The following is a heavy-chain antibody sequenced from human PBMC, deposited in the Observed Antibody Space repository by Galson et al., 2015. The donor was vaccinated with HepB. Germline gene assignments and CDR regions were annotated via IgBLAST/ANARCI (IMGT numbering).Heavy chain of an antibody. CDR1: GFTFSSYA. Sequence: SLRLPCAASGFTFSSYAMSWVRQAPGKGLEWVSAISGSGGSTYYADSVKGRFTISRDNSKNTLYLQMNSLRAEDTAGYYCAKDGSGDYYYYIDVWGKGTTVTVSS. CDR2: ISGSGGST. J-gene: IGHJ6*03. V-gene: IGHV3-23*01. D-gene: IGHD1-1*01. CDR3: AKDGSGDYYYYIDV.